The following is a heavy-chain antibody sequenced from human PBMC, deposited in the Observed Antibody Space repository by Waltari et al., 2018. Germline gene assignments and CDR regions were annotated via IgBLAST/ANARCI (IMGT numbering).Heavy chain of an antibody. CDR2: CNPEDGEI. J-gene: IGHJ4*02. CDR3: ATSNSGGRRGFDY. D-gene: IGHD2-15*01. CDR1: GYALSELF. V-gene: IGHV1-24*01. Sequence: QVQLEQSGAEVKKPGASMKVSCTVSGYALSELFMHWVRQAPGEGLEWMGGCNPEDGEIIYAQKFRGRVTMTEDTSTETVYMDLSSLRSEDTAVYYCATSNSGGRRGFDYWGQGTLVTVSS.